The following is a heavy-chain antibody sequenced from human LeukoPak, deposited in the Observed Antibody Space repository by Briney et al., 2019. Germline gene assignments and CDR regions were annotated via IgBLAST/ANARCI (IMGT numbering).Heavy chain of an antibody. D-gene: IGHD3-22*01. V-gene: IGHV1-18*01. Sequence: ASVTVSCKASGYTFTSYGISWVRQAPGRGLEWMGWISAYNGNTNYAQKLQGRVTMTTDTSTSTAYMELRSLRSDDTAVYYCARASVAYDSSGYYYVAYFQHWGQGTLVTVSS. CDR1: GYTFTSYG. CDR2: ISAYNGNT. CDR3: ARASVAYDSSGYYYVAYFQH. J-gene: IGHJ1*01.